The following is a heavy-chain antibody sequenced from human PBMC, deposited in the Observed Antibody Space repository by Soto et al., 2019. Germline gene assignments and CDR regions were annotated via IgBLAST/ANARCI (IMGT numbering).Heavy chain of an antibody. CDR1: GYTFTSYD. Sequence: ASVKVSCKASGYTFTSYDINWVRQATGQGLEWMGWMNPNSGNTGYAQKFQGRVTMTRHTSISTAYMELSSLRSEDTAVYYCARWIAAAGTLESDAFDIWGQGTMVTVSS. V-gene: IGHV1-8*01. J-gene: IGHJ3*02. CDR2: MNPNSGNT. CDR3: ARWIAAAGTLESDAFDI. D-gene: IGHD6-13*01.